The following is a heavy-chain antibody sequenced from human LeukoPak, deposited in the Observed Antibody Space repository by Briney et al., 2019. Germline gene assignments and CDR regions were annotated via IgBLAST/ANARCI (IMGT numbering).Heavy chain of an antibody. CDR2: ISSSSSYI. V-gene: IGHV3-21*01. CDR3: ARDSPNEGILWWSIDY. Sequence: GGSLRLSCAASGFSFTFYSKNWVRQAPGKGLEWVSSISSSSSYIYYADSVKGRFTISRDNAKNSLYLQMNSLRAEDTAVYYCARDSPNEGILWWSIDYWGQGTLVTVSS. J-gene: IGHJ4*02. D-gene: IGHD2-21*01. CDR1: GFSFTFYS.